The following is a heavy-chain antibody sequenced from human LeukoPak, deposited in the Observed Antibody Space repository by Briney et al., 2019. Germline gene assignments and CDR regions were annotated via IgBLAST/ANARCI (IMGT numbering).Heavy chain of an antibody. CDR2: ISTSGYST. J-gene: IGHJ4*02. Sequence: PGGSLRLSCAASGFTFSDYYMSWIRQAPGKGLEWVSGISTSGYSTYYADSVKGRFTISRDNSKNTLYLQMNSLRAEDTAVYYCAKEPAAGTTFDYWGQGALVTVSS. D-gene: IGHD6-13*01. V-gene: IGHV3-23*01. CDR3: AKEPAAGTTFDY. CDR1: GFTFSDYY.